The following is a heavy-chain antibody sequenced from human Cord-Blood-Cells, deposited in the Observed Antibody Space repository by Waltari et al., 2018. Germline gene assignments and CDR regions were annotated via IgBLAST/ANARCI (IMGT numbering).Heavy chain of an antibody. Sequence: QVQLQESGPGLVKPSGTLSLTCAVSGGSFSSSNWWSWVRQPPGKGLEWLGYIYHSGSTNYNPSRKARWTISGDKSKNQFSLKLSTVTAADTAVYYCARMESNYYYGMDVWGQGTTVTVSS. J-gene: IGHJ6*02. CDR2: IYHSGST. V-gene: IGHV4-4*02. CDR1: GGSFSSSNW. CDR3: ARMESNYYYGMDV. D-gene: IGHD3-3*01.